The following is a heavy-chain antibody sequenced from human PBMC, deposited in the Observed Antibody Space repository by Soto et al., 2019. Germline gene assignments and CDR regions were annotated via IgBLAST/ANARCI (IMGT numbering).Heavy chain of an antibody. J-gene: IGHJ6*02. Sequence: QVQLVESGGGVVQPGRSLRLSCAASGFTFSSYGMHWVRQAPGKGLEWVAVISYDGSNKYYADSVKGRFTISRDNSNNTLYLQMNSLRAEDTAVYYCAKDRSSSPGVVLYGMDVWGQGTTVTVSS. CDR1: GFTFSSYG. D-gene: IGHD6-6*01. V-gene: IGHV3-30*18. CDR2: ISYDGSNK. CDR3: AKDRSSSPGVVLYGMDV.